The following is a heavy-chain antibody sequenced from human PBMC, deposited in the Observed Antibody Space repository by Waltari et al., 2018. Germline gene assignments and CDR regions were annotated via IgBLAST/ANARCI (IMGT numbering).Heavy chain of an antibody. J-gene: IGHJ6*02. CDR3: AKDISPDHDYYYGMDV. CDR2: IRDDGSNK. CDR1: GFTFSSYG. Sequence: QVQLVESGGGVVQPGRSLRLSCAASGFTFSSYGMHWVRQAPGKGLEWVAVIRDDGSNKYYADSVKGRFTIARDNSKNTLYLQMNSLRAEDTAMYYCAKDISPDHDYYYGMDVWGQGTTVTVSS. V-gene: IGHV3-30*18.